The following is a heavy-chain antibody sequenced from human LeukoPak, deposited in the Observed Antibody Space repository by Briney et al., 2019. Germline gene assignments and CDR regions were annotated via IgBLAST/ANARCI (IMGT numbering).Heavy chain of an antibody. V-gene: IGHV3-23*01. CDR1: GFIFSTYS. J-gene: IGHJ4*02. Sequence: TGGSLRLSCAASGFIFSTYSMNWVRQAPGKGLEWVSAISGSGGSTYYADSVKGQFTISRDNSKNTLYLQMNRLRAEDTAVYYCAKESGDYYFDYWGQGTLVTVSS. D-gene: IGHD2-21*02. CDR2: ISGSGGST. CDR3: AKESGDYYFDY.